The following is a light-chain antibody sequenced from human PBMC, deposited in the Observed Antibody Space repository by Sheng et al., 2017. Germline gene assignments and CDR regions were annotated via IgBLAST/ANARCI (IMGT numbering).Light chain of an antibody. V-gene: IGLV3-25*03. CDR3: QSSDHSSTYVIV. CDR1: SLPNQF. CDR2: NDT. Sequence: SYELTQPPSVSVSPGQTARITCSGDSLPNQFAYWYQQKPGQAPVMVIYNDTKRPSGIPERFSGSSSGTTVTLTITGIQAEDEADYYCQSSDHSSTYVIVFGRGTKVTV. J-gene: IGLJ3*02.